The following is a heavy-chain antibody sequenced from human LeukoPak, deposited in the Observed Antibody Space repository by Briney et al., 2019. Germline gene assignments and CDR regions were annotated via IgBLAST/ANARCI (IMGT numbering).Heavy chain of an antibody. V-gene: IGHV3-23*01. CDR3: AKWGDYDVLTGYYDSDY. CDR2: VSGRDTST. J-gene: IGHJ4*02. Sequence: GGSLRLSCAASGFTFSDYYMSWVRQAPGKGLEWVSAVSGRDTSTYYTDSVKGRFTISRDNSKNTLYLQMNSLSAEDTAIYYCAKWGDYDVLTGYYDSDYWGQGTLVTVSS. D-gene: IGHD3-9*01. CDR1: GFTFSDYY.